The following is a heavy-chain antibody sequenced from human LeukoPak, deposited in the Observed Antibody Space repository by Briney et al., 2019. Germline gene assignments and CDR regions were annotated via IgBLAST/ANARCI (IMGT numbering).Heavy chain of an antibody. CDR1: GFTFSSYD. V-gene: IGHV3-13*01. CDR2: IGTAGDT. J-gene: IGHJ5*02. Sequence: GGSLRLSCAASGFTFSSYDMHWVRQATGKGLEWVSAIGTAGDTYYPGSVKGRFTISRDNAKNTLYLQMNSLRAEDTAVYYCASLDRIAEAGNWFDPWGQGTLVTVSS. D-gene: IGHD6-13*01. CDR3: ASLDRIAEAGNWFDP.